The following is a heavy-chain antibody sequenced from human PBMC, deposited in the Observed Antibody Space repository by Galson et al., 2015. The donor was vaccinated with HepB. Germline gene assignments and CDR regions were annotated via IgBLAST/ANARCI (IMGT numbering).Heavy chain of an antibody. Sequence: SLRLSCAASGFTGSSNYMSWVRQAPGKGLEWVSVIYSGGSTYYADSVKGRFTISRDNSKNTLYLQMNSLRAEDTAVYYCARVAFSSWYRYFDYWGQGTLVTVSS. V-gene: IGHV3-66*02. D-gene: IGHD6-13*01. J-gene: IGHJ4*02. CDR2: IYSGGST. CDR3: ARVAFSSWYRYFDY. CDR1: GFTGSSNY.